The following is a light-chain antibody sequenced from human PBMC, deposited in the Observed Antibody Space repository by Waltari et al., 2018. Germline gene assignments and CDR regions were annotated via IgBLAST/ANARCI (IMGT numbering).Light chain of an antibody. Sequence: QSVLTQPPSASGTPGQRVPISCSGTRSNIGSNYLYWYHQRPGTAPKLLIDRNNQRPAGVPDRFSGSKSGTSASLAISGLRSEDEADYYCAAWDDSLSGRVFGGGTKVTVL. CDR1: RSNIGSNY. J-gene: IGLJ3*02. V-gene: IGLV1-47*01. CDR3: AAWDDSLSGRV. CDR2: RNN.